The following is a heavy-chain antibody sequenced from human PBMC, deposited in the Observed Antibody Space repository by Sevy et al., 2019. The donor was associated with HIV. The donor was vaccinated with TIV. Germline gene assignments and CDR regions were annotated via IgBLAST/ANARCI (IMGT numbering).Heavy chain of an antibody. D-gene: IGHD6-6*01. CDR3: ARLYSSSSGRGLDN. J-gene: IGHJ4*02. CDR1: GFTFGSYW. V-gene: IGHV3-7*01. Sequence: LSLTCAASGFTFGSYWMTWVRPAPGKGLEWVAKIKEDGSGRFYVDSVRGRFTVSRDKAKKTLYLQMNNLRGEDTALYYCARLYSSSSGRGLDNWGQGALVTVSS. CDR2: IKEDGSGR.